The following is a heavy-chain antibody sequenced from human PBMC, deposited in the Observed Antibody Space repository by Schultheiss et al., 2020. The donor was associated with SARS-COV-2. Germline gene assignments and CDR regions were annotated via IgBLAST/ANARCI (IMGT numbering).Heavy chain of an antibody. D-gene: IGHD4-17*01. CDR1: GYRFTTYW. CDR3: ARARNGYFGDFEWFDP. Sequence: GGSLRLSCKGSGYRFTTYWIGWVRQMPGKGLEWMGIIYPGDSKITYSPSFEGQVTISADKSINTAYLQWSSLKASDTAMYFCARARNGYFGDFEWFDPWGQGTLVTVSS. CDR2: IYPGDSKI. V-gene: IGHV5-51*01. J-gene: IGHJ5*02.